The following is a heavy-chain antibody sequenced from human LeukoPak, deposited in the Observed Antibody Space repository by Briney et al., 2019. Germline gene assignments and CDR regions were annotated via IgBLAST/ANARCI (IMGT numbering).Heavy chain of an antibody. V-gene: IGHV3-66*01. Sequence: PGGSLRLSCAASGFIFSNYWMHWVRQAPGKGLVWVSVIYSGGSTYYADSVKGRFTISRDNSKNTLYLQMNSLRAEDTAVYYCARKYYYGSSGSDAFDIWGQGTMVTVSS. J-gene: IGHJ3*02. CDR3: ARKYYYGSSGSDAFDI. CDR2: IYSGGST. D-gene: IGHD3-22*01. CDR1: GFIFSNYW.